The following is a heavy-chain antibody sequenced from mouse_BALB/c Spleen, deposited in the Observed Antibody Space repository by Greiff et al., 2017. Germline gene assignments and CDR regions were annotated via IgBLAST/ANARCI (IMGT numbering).Heavy chain of an antibody. Sequence: QVQLKQPGAELVRPGASVKLSCKASGYTFTSYWINWVKQRPGQGLEWIGNIYPSDSYTNYNQKFKDKATLTVDKSSSTAYMQLSSPTSEDSAVYYCTRSDYDGGGYAMDYWGQGTSVTVSS. D-gene: IGHD2-4*01. J-gene: IGHJ4*01. V-gene: IGHV1-69*02. CDR3: TRSDYDGGGYAMDY. CDR1: GYTFTSYW. CDR2: IYPSDSYT.